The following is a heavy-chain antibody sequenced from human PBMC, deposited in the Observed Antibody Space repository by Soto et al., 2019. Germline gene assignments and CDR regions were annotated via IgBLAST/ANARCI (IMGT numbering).Heavy chain of an antibody. CDR3: ARVVAARPARPGNNWFDP. Sequence: GASVKVSCKASGGTFSSYSISWVRQAPGQGLEWMGGIIPIFGTANYAQKFQGRVTITADKSTSTAYMELSSLRSEDTAVYYCARVVAARPARPGNNWFDPWGQGTLVTVS. D-gene: IGHD6-6*01. J-gene: IGHJ5*02. V-gene: IGHV1-69*06. CDR2: IIPIFGTA. CDR1: GGTFSSYS.